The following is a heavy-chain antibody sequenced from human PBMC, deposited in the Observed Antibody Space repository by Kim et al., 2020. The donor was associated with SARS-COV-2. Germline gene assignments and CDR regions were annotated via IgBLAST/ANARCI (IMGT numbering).Heavy chain of an antibody. CDR2: ISGDGGST. Sequence: GGSLRLSCAASGFTFDDYAMHWVRQAPGKGLEWVSLISGDGGSTYYADSVKGRFTISSDNSKNSLYLQMNSLRTEDTALYYCAKDLPSGYSGYDGNAVRPYCYYYGMDVWGQGTTVTVSS. D-gene: IGHD5-12*01. CDR3: AKDLPSGYSGYDGNAVRPYCYYYGMDV. V-gene: IGHV3-43*02. CDR1: GFTFDDYA. J-gene: IGHJ6*02.